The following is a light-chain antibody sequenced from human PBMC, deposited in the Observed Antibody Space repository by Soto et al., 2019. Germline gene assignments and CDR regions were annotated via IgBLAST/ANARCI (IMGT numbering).Light chain of an antibody. CDR2: ENN. V-gene: IGLV6-57*04. Sequence: NFMLTQPHSVSESPGKTLSISCTRSSGSIANNYVQWYQQRPGSAPTTVIYENNQRLSGVPDRFSGSTDGPSNSASLPISGLQMGAGATYFFQFLDSDFVVSGGGTKVTV. J-gene: IGLJ2*01. CDR3: QFLDSDFVV. CDR1: SGSIANNY.